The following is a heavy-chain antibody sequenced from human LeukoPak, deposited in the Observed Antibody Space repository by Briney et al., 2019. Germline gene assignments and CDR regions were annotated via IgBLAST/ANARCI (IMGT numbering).Heavy chain of an antibody. CDR2: IYHSGST. D-gene: IGHD3-10*01. V-gene: IGHV4-30-2*01. CDR1: GGSISSGGYY. Sequence: SQTLSLTCTVSGGSISSGGYYWSWIRQPPGKGLEWIGYIYHSGSTYYNPSLKSRVTISVDRSKNQFSLKLSSVTAADTAVYYCASDLSGAFDIWGQGTMVTVSS. CDR3: ASDLSGAFDI. J-gene: IGHJ3*02.